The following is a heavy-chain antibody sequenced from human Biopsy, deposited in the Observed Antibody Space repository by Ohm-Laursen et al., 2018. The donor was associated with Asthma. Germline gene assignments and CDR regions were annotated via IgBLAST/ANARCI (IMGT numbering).Heavy chain of an antibody. CDR1: GFSLQIGAVG. J-gene: IGHJ4*01. V-gene: IGHV2-5*01. D-gene: IGHD3/OR15-3a*01. CDR2: IYWIDDK. CDR3: ARASRLEDFLTGSFTSYFDN. Sequence: TQTLPLTCTFSGFSLQIGAVGVGWIRQPPGKAPECLAVIYWIDDKYYSPSLRNRLTVSKDTSRNRVVLAMTNMEPRDTATYFCARASRLEDFLTGSFTSYFDNWDLGPLVSVS.